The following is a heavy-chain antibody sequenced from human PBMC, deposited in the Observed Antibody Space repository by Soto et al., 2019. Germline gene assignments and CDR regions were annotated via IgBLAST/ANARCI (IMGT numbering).Heavy chain of an antibody. CDR3: ARMCRGWFDP. J-gene: IGHJ5*02. CDR1: GFSLSTSGMC. CDR2: IDWVDDK. Sequence: SGPTLVNPTQTLPLTCTFSGFSLSTSGMCVSWIRQPPGKALEWLALIDWVDDKYYSTSLKTRLSISKDTSKNQVVLTLTNVDPLDTATYYCARMCRGWFDPWGQGTLVTVSS. V-gene: IGHV2-70*01. D-gene: IGHD2-15*01.